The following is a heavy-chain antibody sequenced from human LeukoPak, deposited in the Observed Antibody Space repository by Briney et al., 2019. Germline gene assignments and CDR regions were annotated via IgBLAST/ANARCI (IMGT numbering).Heavy chain of an antibody. CDR3: AKGLTVTVPDY. CDR1: GDSVSSNFW. J-gene: IGHJ4*02. Sequence: SETLSLTCAVSGDSVSSNFWWTWVRQSPEKGLEWIGESHHSGTTNYNPSFKRRASISVDKSKNQFSLRLFSVTAADTAVYYCAKGLTVTVPDYWGQGTLVTVSS. V-gene: IGHV4-4*02. CDR2: SHHSGTT. D-gene: IGHD4-17*01.